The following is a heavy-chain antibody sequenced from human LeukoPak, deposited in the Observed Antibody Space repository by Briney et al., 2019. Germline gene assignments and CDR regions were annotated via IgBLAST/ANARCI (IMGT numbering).Heavy chain of an antibody. J-gene: IGHJ5*02. Sequence: ASLKVSCKASGYTFSNYGISWVRQAPGQGLEWLGWVSAYNGNTNYAQKLQGRVTMTTDTSTGIAYVELESLRSDDTAVYYCARAGGVSFVARWFDPWGQGSLVTVSS. CDR3: ARAGGVSFVARWFDP. CDR1: GYTFSNYG. CDR2: VSAYNGNT. D-gene: IGHD3-16*01. V-gene: IGHV1-18*01.